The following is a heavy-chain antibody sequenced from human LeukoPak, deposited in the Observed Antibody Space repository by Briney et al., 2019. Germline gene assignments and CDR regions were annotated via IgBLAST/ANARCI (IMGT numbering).Heavy chain of an antibody. V-gene: IGHV3-7*01. D-gene: IGHD6-13*01. CDR2: IKQDGSEK. CDR3: ARDLGIPAAEYFDY. J-gene: IGHJ4*02. Sequence: GGSLRLSCAASGFTFSSSWMSWVRQVPGKGLERVANIKQDGSEKNYVDSVKGRFTISRDNAKNSLYLQMNSLRAEDTAVYYCARDLGIPAAEYFDYWGQGTLVTVSS. CDR1: GFTFSSSW.